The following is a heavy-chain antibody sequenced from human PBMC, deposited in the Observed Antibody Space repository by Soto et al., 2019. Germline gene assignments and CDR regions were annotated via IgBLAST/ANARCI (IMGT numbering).Heavy chain of an antibody. D-gene: IGHD2-2*01. CDR3: AREILETPLNQENKFDP. V-gene: IGHV4-30-4*01. Sequence: SETLSLTCTVSGGSISSGDYYWSWIRQPPGKGLEWIGYIYYSGSTYYNPSLKSRVTIPVDTSKNQFSLKLSSVTAADTAVYYCAREILETPLNQENKFDPWGQGTPVTVSS. CDR1: GGSISSGDYY. CDR2: IYYSGST. J-gene: IGHJ5*02.